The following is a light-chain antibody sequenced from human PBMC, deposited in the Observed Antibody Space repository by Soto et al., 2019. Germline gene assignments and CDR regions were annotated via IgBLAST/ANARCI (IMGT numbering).Light chain of an antibody. CDR1: QSVSRH. CDR2: DAS. Sequence: EIVLIQSPATLSLSPGERATLSCRASQSVSRHLVWYQQKPGQAPRLLIYDASNRATGIPARFSGSGSGTDFTLTISSLEPEDFVVYYCQQRSNWPRTFGQGTKVEIK. J-gene: IGKJ1*01. V-gene: IGKV3-11*01. CDR3: QQRSNWPRT.